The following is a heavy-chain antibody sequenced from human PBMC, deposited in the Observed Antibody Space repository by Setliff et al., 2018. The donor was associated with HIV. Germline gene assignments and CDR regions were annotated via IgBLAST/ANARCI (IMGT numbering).Heavy chain of an antibody. V-gene: IGHV1-24*01. CDR3: ATDQISDGSGSYPKSYFDY. CDR2: FDPEDGET. J-gene: IGHJ4*02. Sequence: ASVKVSCKASGYTFSDYYMHWVRQAPGKGLEWMGGFDPEDGETIYAQKFQGRVTMTEDTSTDTAYMELSSLRSEDTAVYYCATDQISDGSGSYPKSYFDYWGQGTLVTVSS. D-gene: IGHD3-10*01. CDR1: GYTFSDYY.